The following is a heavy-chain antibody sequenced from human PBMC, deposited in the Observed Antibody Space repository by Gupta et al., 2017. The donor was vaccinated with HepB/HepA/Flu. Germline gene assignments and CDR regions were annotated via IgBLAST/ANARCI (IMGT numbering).Heavy chain of an antibody. CDR1: GGTFSRYA. CDR3: ARGSTYNWNDPHAFDI. D-gene: IGHD1-20*01. CDR2: IIPIFGAA. J-gene: IGHJ3*02. Sequence: QVQLVQSGAEVKKPGSSVKVSCKASGGTFSRYAFSCVRQAPGQGLEWIGGIIPIFGAANYSQKFQGRVTITADESTSTAYMELSSLRSEDTAVYYCARGSTYNWNDPHAFDIWGQGTMVTVSS. V-gene: IGHV1-69*01.